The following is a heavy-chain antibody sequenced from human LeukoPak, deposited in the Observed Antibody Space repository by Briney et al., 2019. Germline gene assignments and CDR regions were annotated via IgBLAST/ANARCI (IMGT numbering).Heavy chain of an antibody. Sequence: GESLKISCKASGYNFTNYFIGWVRQMPGKGLEWMAIIYPGDSNIRYSPSFQGQVTISADKSISTTYLQWSSLKASDTAMYYCARSRSSTWYSGSYADYWGQGTLVTVSS. V-gene: IGHV5-51*01. D-gene: IGHD1-26*01. CDR3: ARSRSSTWYSGSYADY. CDR1: GYNFTNYF. J-gene: IGHJ4*02. CDR2: IYPGDSNI.